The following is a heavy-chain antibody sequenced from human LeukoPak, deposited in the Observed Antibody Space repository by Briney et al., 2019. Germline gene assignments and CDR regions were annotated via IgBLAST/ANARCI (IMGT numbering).Heavy chain of an antibody. D-gene: IGHD5-24*01. J-gene: IGHJ4*02. V-gene: IGHV3-64*01. Sequence: PGRSLRLSCAASGFTFSSYAMHWVRQAPGKGLEYVSAISSNGGSTYYATSVKGRFTISRDNSKNTLYLPMGSLRAEDMAVYYCARDMGCYNSAYFDYWGQGTPVTVSS. CDR3: ARDMGCYNSAYFDY. CDR1: GFTFSSYA. CDR2: ISSNGGST.